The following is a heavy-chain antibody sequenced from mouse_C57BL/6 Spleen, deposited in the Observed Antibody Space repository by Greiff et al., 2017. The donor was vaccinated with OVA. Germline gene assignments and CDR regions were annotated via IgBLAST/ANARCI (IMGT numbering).Heavy chain of an antibody. V-gene: IGHV1-82*01. D-gene: IGHD2-5*01. CDR3: ARVSGGYSNYWYFDV. Sequence: QVQLQQSGPELVKPGASVKISCKASGYAFSSSWMNWVKQRPGKGLEWIGRIYPGDGGTNYNGKFKGKATLTADKSSSTAYMQLSSLTSEDSAVYFCARVSGGYSNYWYFDVWGTGTTVTVSS. CDR1: GYAFSSSW. CDR2: IYPGDGGT. J-gene: IGHJ1*03.